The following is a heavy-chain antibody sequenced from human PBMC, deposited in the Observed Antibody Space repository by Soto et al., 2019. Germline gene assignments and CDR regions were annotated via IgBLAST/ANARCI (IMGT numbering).Heavy chain of an antibody. V-gene: IGHV4-59*01. Sequence: PSETLSLTCTVSGGSISSYYWSWIRQPPGKGLEWIGYIYYSGSTNYNPSLKSRVTISVDTSKNRFSLKLSSVTAADTAVYYCARESYYYDSSGYYLNWFDPWGQGTLVTVSS. D-gene: IGHD3-22*01. CDR1: GGSISSYY. CDR3: ARESYYYDSSGYYLNWFDP. J-gene: IGHJ5*02. CDR2: IYYSGST.